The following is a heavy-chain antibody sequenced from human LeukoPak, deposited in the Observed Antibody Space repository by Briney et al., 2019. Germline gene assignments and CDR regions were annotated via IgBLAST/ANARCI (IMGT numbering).Heavy chain of an antibody. V-gene: IGHV3-48*03. CDR2: ISTSGSTK. CDR1: GFTFSSYE. CDR3: AKSPPVGYCSGGSCYSPLDFDY. Sequence: GGSLRLSCAASGFTFSSYEMNWVRQAPGKGLEWVSYISTSGSTKYYADSVKGRFTISRDNSKNTLYLQMNSLRAEDTAVYYCAKSPPVGYCSGGSCYSPLDFDYWGQGTLVTVSS. D-gene: IGHD2-15*01. J-gene: IGHJ4*02.